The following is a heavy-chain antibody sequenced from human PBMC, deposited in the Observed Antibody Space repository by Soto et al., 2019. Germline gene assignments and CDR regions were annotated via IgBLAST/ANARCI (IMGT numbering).Heavy chain of an antibody. J-gene: IGHJ4*02. V-gene: IGHV1-2*02. CDR3: ASFVLTYYYDSSGYYRYGDFDY. Sequence: ASVKVSCKASGYTFTGYYMHWVRQAPGQGLEWMGWINPNSGGTNYAQKFQGRVTMTRDTSISTAYMELSRLRSDDTAVYYCASFVLTYYYDSSGYYRYGDFDYWGQGTLVTVS. D-gene: IGHD3-22*01. CDR2: INPNSGGT. CDR1: GYTFTGYY.